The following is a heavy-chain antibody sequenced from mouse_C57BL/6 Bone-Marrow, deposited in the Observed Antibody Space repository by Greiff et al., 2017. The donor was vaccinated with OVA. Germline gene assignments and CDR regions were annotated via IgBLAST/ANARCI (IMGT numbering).Heavy chain of an antibody. Sequence: VKLVESGAELARPGASVKMSCKASGYTFTSYTMHWVKQRPGQGLEWIGYINPSSGYTKYNQKFKDKATLTADKSSSTAYMQLSSLTSEDSAVYYCARSRRRGGFDYWGQGTTLTVSS. CDR3: ARSRRRGGFDY. CDR2: INPSSGYT. V-gene: IGHV1-4*01. CDR1: GYTFTSYT. J-gene: IGHJ2*01.